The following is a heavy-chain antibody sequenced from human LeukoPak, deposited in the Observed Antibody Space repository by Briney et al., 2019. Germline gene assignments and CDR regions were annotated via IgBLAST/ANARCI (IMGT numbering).Heavy chain of an antibody. CDR3: ARESWVDTAMVRFRRFDY. CDR2: ISYDGSNK. V-gene: IGHV3-30*03. CDR1: GFTFSDYY. J-gene: IGHJ4*02. Sequence: PGGSLRLSCAASGFTFSDYYMSWIRQAPGKGLEWVAVISYDGSNKYYADSVKGRFTISRDNSKNTLYLQMNSLRAEDTAVYYCARESWVDTAMVRFRRFDYWGQGTLVTVSS. D-gene: IGHD5-18*01.